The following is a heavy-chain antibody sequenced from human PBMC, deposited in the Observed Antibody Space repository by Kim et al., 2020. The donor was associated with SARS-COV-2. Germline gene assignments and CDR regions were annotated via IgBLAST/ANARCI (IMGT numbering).Heavy chain of an antibody. Sequence: ASVKVSCKASGYTFTGYYMHWVRQAPGQGLEWMGWINPNSGGTNYAQKFQGRVTMTRDTSISTAYMELSRLRSDDTAVYYCARAPESGYCTNGVCLRENWFDPWGQGTLVTVSS. CDR2: INPNSGGT. J-gene: IGHJ5*02. CDR1: GYTFTGYY. CDR3: ARAPESGYCTNGVCLRENWFDP. V-gene: IGHV1-2*02. D-gene: IGHD2-8*01.